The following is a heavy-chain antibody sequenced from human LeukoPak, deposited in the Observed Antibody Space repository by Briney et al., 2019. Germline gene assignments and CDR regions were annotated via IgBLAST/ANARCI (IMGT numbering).Heavy chain of an antibody. CDR3: ARYCSSTSCYTGVDY. J-gene: IGHJ4*02. V-gene: IGHV3-21*01. D-gene: IGHD2-2*02. CDR1: GFTFSSYS. CDR2: ISSSSSYI. Sequence: GGSLRLSCAASGFTFSSYSMNWVRQAPGKGLEWVSSISSSSSYIYYADSVKGRFTTSRDNSKNSLYLQMNSLRAEDTAVYYCARYCSSTSCYTGVDYWGQGTLVTVSS.